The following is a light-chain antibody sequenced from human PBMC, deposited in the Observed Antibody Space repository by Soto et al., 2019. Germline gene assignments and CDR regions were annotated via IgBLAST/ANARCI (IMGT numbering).Light chain of an antibody. CDR2: GVS. Sequence: QSALTHPASVAGSPGQSITISCSGTRSDIGSYNYVAWYQQFPGKTPKILIYGVSNRPSGVSSRFSGSKSDNTASLTISGLQAEDEADYYCISYTGSSTSYVFGSGTKVTVL. J-gene: IGLJ1*01. CDR3: ISYTGSSTSYV. V-gene: IGLV2-14*01. CDR1: RSDIGSYNY.